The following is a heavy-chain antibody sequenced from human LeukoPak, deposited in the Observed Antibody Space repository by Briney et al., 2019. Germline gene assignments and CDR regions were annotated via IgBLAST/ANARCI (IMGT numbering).Heavy chain of an antibody. V-gene: IGHV3-11*05. CDR2: ISGSGTYT. D-gene: IGHD2-15*01. J-gene: IGHJ4*02. CDR3: AKDWDMAPGY. CDR1: GFTLSDYY. Sequence: GGSLRLSCAASGFTLSDYYMSWIRQAPGKGLEWVSYISGSGTYTNYAGSVKGRFTISRDNSKNTLYLQMNSLRADDTAVYYCAKDWDMAPGYWGQGTLVTVSS.